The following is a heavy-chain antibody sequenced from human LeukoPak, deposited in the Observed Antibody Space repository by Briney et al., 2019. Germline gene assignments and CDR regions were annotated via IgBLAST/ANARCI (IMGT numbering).Heavy chain of an antibody. CDR1: GDSISGSSYY. CDR3: ARHGPPMQRQFYDS. V-gene: IGHV4-39*01. Sequence: SETLSLTCTVSGDSISGSSYYWAWIRQPPGKGLERIGSVHYTGSTYYMSSLKSRVTISADTSKNLFSLKVNSMTAADTAVYYCARHGPPMQRQFYDSWGQGTLVTVSS. CDR2: VHYTGST. D-gene: IGHD5-24*01. J-gene: IGHJ4*02.